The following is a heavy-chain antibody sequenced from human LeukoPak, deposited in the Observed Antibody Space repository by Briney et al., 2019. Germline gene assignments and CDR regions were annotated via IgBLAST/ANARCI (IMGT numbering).Heavy chain of an antibody. CDR3: AXXXTFGGVIVTGWFDP. V-gene: IGHV1-2*02. Sequence: ASVKVSCKASGYTFTGYYMHWVRQAPGQGLEWMGWINPNSGGTNYAQKFQGRVTMTRDTSISTAYMELSRLRSDDTAVYYCAXXXTFGGVIVTGWFDPWGQGTLVTVSS. J-gene: IGHJ5*02. CDR2: INPNSGGT. D-gene: IGHD3-16*02. CDR1: GYTFTGYY.